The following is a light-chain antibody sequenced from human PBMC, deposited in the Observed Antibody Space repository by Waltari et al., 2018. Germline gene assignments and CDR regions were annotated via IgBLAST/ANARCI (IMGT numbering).Light chain of an antibody. CDR1: RSVLYSPNNKNY. CDR3: QQFYGSPFT. CDR2: WAS. Sequence: DIVMTQSPDSLAVSLGERATINCESSRSVLYSPNNKNYLSWDQQKPGQPPKLLIYWASTRESGVPDRFSGSGSGTDFTLTISSLQAEDVALYYCQQFYGSPFTFGGGTKVEIK. J-gene: IGKJ4*01. V-gene: IGKV4-1*01.